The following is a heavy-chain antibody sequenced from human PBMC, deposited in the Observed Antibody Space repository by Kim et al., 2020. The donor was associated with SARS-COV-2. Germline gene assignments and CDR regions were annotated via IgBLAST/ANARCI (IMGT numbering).Heavy chain of an antibody. CDR1: GLTFSSYW. CDR3: ASIPELYSSSWYYFDY. Sequence: GGSLRLSCAASGLTFSSYWMSWVRQAPGKGLEWVANMNQDGSEKYYVDSVKGRFTISRDNAKNSLYLRMNSLRAEDTAVYYCASIPELYSSSWYYFDYWGQGTLVTVSS. J-gene: IGHJ4*02. V-gene: IGHV3-7*01. CDR2: MNQDGSEK. D-gene: IGHD6-13*01.